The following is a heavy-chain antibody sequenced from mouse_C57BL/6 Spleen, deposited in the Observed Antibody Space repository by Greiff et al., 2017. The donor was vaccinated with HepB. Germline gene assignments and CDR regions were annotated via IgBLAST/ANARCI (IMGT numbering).Heavy chain of an antibody. CDR3: ARGYSNYYWYFDV. D-gene: IGHD2-5*01. CDR1: GYSITSGYY. CDR2: ISYDGSN. Sequence: EVQRVESGPGLVKPSQSLSLTCSVTGYSITSGYYWNWIRQFPGNKLEWMGYISYDGSNNYNPSLKNRISITRDTSKNQFFLKLNSVTTEDTATYYCARGYSNYYWYFDVWGTGTTVTVSS. J-gene: IGHJ1*03. V-gene: IGHV3-6*01.